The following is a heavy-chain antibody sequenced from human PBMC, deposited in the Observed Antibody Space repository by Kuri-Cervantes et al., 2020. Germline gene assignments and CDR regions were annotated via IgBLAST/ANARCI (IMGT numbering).Heavy chain of an antibody. CDR1: GFTFSSYA. CDR2: ISYDGSNK. V-gene: IGHV3-30-3*01. CDR3: ARELHDSSGYYNNWFDP. J-gene: IGHJ5*02. Sequence: LSLTCAASGFTFSSYAMHWVRQAPGKGLEWVAVISYDGSNKYYADSVKGRFTISRDNSKNTLYLQMNSLRAEDTAVYYCARELHDSSGYYNNWFDPWGQGTLVTVSS. D-gene: IGHD3-22*01.